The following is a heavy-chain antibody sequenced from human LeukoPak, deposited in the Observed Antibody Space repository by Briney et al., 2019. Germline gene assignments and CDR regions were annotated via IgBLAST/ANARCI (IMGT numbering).Heavy chain of an antibody. CDR3: ARDGAYDYVWGSYRSTYYMDV. D-gene: IGHD3-16*02. J-gene: IGHJ6*03. CDR1: GYSISSGYY. V-gene: IGHV4-38-2*02. Sequence: SETLSLTCTVSGYSISSGYYWGWIRQPPGKGLEWIGSIYHSGSTYYNPSLKSRVTISVDTSKNQFSLKLSSVTAADTAVYYCARDGAYDYVWGSYRSTYYMDVWGKGTTVTVSS. CDR2: IYHSGST.